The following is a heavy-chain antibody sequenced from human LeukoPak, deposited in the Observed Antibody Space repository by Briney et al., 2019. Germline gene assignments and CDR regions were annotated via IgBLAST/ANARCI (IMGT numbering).Heavy chain of an antibody. V-gene: IGHV3-23*01. J-gene: IGHJ4*02. Sequence: GGSLRLSCAVSGITLSNYGMSWVRQAPGKGLEWVAGISDSGGSTNYADSVKGRFTISRDNPKNTLYMQMNSLRAEDTAVYFCAKRGIVIRAVIIVGFHKEAYYFDYWGQGALVTVSS. CDR1: GITLSNYG. D-gene: IGHD3-10*01. CDR2: ISDSGGST. CDR3: AKRGIVIRAVIIVGFHKEAYYFDY.